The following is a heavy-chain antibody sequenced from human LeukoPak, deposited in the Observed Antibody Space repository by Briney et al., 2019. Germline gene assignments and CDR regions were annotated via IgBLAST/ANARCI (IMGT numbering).Heavy chain of an antibody. J-gene: IGHJ4*02. V-gene: IGHV1-18*01. CDR2: ISGYNGNT. CDR3: AVHDFYSGGYHFDY. Sequence: SVKVSCKASGYTFTSYGISWLRQAPGQGLELLGWISGYNGNTNYAQKFQGRVTMTTDTPTSTAYMDLRSLKSDDTAVYYCAVHDFYSGGYHFDYWGQGTLVTVSP. CDR1: GYTFTSYG. D-gene: IGHD3-3*01.